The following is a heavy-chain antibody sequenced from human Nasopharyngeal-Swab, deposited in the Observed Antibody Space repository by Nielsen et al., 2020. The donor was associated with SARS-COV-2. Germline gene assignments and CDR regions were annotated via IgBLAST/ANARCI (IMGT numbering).Heavy chain of an antibody. Sequence: GGSLRFSCKGSGYSFTSYWIGWVRQMPGKGLEWMGIIYPGDSDTRYSPSFQGQVTISADKSISTAYLQWSSLKASDTAMYYCARPARTTTYYDSSGYHDGFDYWGQGTLVTVSS. V-gene: IGHV5-51*01. CDR3: ARPARTTTYYDSSGYHDGFDY. CDR1: GYSFTSYW. J-gene: IGHJ4*02. D-gene: IGHD3-22*01. CDR2: IYPGDSDT.